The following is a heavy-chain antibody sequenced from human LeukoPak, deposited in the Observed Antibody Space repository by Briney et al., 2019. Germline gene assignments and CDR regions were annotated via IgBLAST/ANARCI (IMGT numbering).Heavy chain of an antibody. V-gene: IGHV3-7*01. CDR3: ATSMVVAAFDY. D-gene: IGHD2-15*01. CDR2: INEDGSRW. CDR1: GFTFSDYW. J-gene: IGHJ4*02. Sequence: GGSLRLSCAASGFTFSDYWMTWVRQAPGKGLEWVVNINEDGSRWMYADSLRGRFTISRDNAKNSLYLQMDSLRAEDTAVYYCATSMVVAAFDYWGQGTLVTVSS.